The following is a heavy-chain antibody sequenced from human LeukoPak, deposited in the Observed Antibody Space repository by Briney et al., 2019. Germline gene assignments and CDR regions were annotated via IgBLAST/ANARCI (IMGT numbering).Heavy chain of an antibody. CDR2: FDPEDGET. CDR3: ATTDPRFYSNYVYYYGMDV. V-gene: IGHV1-24*01. J-gene: IGHJ6*04. Sequence: EASAKVSCKVSGYTLTELSMHWVRQAPGKGLEWMGGFDPEDGETIYAQKFQGRVTMTEDTSTDTAYMELSSLRSEDTAVYYCATTDPRFYSNYVYYYGMDVWGKGTTVTVSS. CDR1: GYTLTELS. D-gene: IGHD4-11*01.